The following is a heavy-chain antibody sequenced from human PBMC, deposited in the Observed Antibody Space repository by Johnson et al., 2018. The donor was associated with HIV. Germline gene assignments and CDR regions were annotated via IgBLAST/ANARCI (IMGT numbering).Heavy chain of an antibody. CDR1: GFTFSSYA. CDR3: AKDVYGGNLEPFDAFDI. V-gene: IGHV3-23*01. D-gene: IGHD4-23*01. CDR2: ISGSGGST. J-gene: IGHJ3*02. Sequence: EVQLLESGGGLVQPGGSLRLSCAASGFTFSSYAMSWVRQAPGKGLEWVSAISGSGGSTYYADSVKGRFTISRDNSKNTLYLQMNSLRAEDTAVYYCAKDVYGGNLEPFDAFDIWGQGTMVTVSS.